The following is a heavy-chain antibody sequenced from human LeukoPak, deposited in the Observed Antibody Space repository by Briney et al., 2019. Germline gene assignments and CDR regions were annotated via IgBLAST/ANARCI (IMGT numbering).Heavy chain of an antibody. V-gene: IGHV3-23*01. CDR1: GFTLSIFA. J-gene: IGHJ4*02. CDR2: IFPSGGEI. Sequence: GGSLRLSCAASGFTLSIFAMIWVRQPPGKGLEWVSSIFPSGGEIHYADSVRGRFTISRDNSKSTLSLQMNSLRAEDTAIYYCATYRQVLLPFESWGQGTLVTVSS. CDR3: ATYRQVLLPFES. D-gene: IGHD2-8*02.